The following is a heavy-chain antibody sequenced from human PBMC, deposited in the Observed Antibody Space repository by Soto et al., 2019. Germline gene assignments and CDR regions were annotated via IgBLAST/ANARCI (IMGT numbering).Heavy chain of an antibody. CDR3: GRSVFP. CDR1: GGSISSGGYY. J-gene: IGHJ5*02. V-gene: IGHV4-31*03. CDR2: IYDSGST. Sequence: QVQLQESGPGLVKPSQTLSLTCTVSGGSISSGGYYWNWIRQHPGKGLEWIGYIYDSGSTYYNPSLKSRVTISVDTSKTQFSLTLGAVVAADTAAYYCGRSVFPCGHATVVPVSS.